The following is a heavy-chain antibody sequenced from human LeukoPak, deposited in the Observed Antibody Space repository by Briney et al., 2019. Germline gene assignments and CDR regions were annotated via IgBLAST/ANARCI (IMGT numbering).Heavy chain of an antibody. V-gene: IGHV1-8*01. CDR3: ARGPRNDP. Sequence: ASVKVSCKTSGYPFTTYEINWVRQAAGQGLEWMGWVHPNTGNTAYAQRFQGRVTMTRDTSISTAYMELSSLTSNDTAVYFCARGPRNDPWGQRTLVTVSS. CDR2: VHPNTGNT. J-gene: IGHJ5*02. CDR1: GYPFTTYE. D-gene: IGHD1-14*01.